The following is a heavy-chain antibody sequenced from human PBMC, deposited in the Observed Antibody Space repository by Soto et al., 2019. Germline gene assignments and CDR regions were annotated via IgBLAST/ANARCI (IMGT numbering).Heavy chain of an antibody. CDR3: ARAARQQWRGAYFDY. D-gene: IGHD6-19*01. CDR2: IYYSGST. CDR1: VGSISSSSYY. V-gene: IGHV4-39*01. J-gene: IGHJ4*02. Sequence: QLQLQESGPGLVKPSETLSLTCTVSVGSISSSSYYWGWIRQPPGKGLEWIGSIYYSGSTYYNPSLKSLVTTSVDTSKNQFSLKLSYVTAADTAVYDCARAARQQWRGAYFDYWGQGTLVTVSS.